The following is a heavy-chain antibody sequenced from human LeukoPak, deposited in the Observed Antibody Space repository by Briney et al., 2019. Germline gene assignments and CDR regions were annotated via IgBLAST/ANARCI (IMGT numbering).Heavy chain of an antibody. Sequence: GASVKVSCKASGYTFTGYYMHWLRQAPGQGLEWMGWINPNSGGTNYAQKFQGRVTMTRDTSISTAYMELSRLRSDDTAVYYCARVRIAARLPFDYWGQGTLVTVSS. D-gene: IGHD6-6*01. J-gene: IGHJ4*02. CDR1: GYTFTGYY. CDR3: ARVRIAARLPFDY. CDR2: INPNSGGT. V-gene: IGHV1-2*02.